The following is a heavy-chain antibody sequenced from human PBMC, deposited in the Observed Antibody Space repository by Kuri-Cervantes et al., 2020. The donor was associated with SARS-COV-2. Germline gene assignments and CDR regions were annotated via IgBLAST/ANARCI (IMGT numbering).Heavy chain of an antibody. CDR2: ISSSGSNI. Sequence: GGSLRLSCAASGFTFSDYYMSWIRQAPGKGLEWVSDISSSGSNIYYADSVKGRFTLSRDNARNSLYLQMNSLRAEDTAVYYCARLIGDGYPRYSFDHWGQGTLVTVSS. D-gene: IGHD5-24*01. J-gene: IGHJ4*02. CDR3: ARLIGDGYPRYSFDH. CDR1: GFTFSDYY. V-gene: IGHV3-11*04.